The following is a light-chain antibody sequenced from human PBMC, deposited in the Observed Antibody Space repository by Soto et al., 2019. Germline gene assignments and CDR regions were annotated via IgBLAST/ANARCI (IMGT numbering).Light chain of an antibody. Sequence: EIGMTQSPATLSVSPGERATLSCRASQSVSSNLAWYQQKPGQAPRLLIYGASTRATGIPARFSGSGSGTEFTLTISSLQSEDFAVYYCQQYNNWPLFGQGTLLAIK. CDR2: GAS. CDR3: QQYNNWPL. V-gene: IGKV3-15*01. CDR1: QSVSSN. J-gene: IGKJ5*01.